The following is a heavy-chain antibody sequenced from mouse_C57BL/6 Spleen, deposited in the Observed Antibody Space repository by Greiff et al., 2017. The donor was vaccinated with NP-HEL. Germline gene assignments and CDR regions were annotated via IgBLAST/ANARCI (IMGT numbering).Heavy chain of an antibody. CDR1: GYTFTSYW. Sequence: VQLQQSGTVLARPGASVKMSCKTSGYTFTSYWMHWVKQRPGQGLEWIGAIYPGNSDTSYNQKFKGKAKLTAVTSASTAYMELSSLTNEDSAVYYCTREPYYYGSRNYAMDYWGRGTSVTVSS. CDR3: TREPYYYGSRNYAMDY. V-gene: IGHV1-5*01. D-gene: IGHD1-1*01. CDR2: IYPGNSDT. J-gene: IGHJ4*01.